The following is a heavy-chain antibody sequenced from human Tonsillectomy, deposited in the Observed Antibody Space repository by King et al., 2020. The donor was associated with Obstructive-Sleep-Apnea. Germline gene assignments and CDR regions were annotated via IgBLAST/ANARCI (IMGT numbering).Heavy chain of an antibody. V-gene: IGHV3-49*03. J-gene: IGHJ5*02. CDR1: GFTFRDYA. D-gene: IGHD3-10*01. CDR2: VRSKPYGETT. CDR3: SRDGSYGSGTLTNWFDP. Sequence: VKLVESGGGLVQPGRSLRLSCIGSGFTFRDYAISWFRQAPGKGLEWIGFVRSKPYGETTDYAASVKGRFVISRDDSKSIAYLQMDSLKTEDTALYFCSRDGSYGSGTLTNWFDPWGQGTLVTVS.